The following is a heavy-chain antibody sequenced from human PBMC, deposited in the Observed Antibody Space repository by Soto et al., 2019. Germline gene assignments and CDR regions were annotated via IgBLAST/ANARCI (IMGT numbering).Heavy chain of an antibody. V-gene: IGHV3-66*01. Sequence: GGSLRLSCAASGSTVSSNYMSWVRQAPGKGLEWVSVIYSGGSTYYADSVKGRFTISRDNSKNTLYLQMNSLRAEDTAVYYCARGRGVVVGNAFDIWGQGTMVTVSS. J-gene: IGHJ3*02. CDR3: ARGRGVVVGNAFDI. CDR2: IYSGGST. CDR1: GSTVSSNY. D-gene: IGHD2-15*01.